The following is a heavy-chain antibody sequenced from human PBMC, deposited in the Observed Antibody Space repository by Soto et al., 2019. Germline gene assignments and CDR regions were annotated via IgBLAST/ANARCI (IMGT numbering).Heavy chain of an antibody. CDR3: ARRSSGWYFDY. V-gene: IGHV3-23*01. Sequence: EVQLLESGGGLVQPGGSLRLSCAASGFTFSSYAMNCVRQATGKGLEWVSVISGSGGSTYYADSVKSGFTISRDNSKNTLYLQMNSLRAEDTAVYYCARRSSGWYFDYWGQGTLVTVSS. CDR1: GFTFSSYA. J-gene: IGHJ4*02. D-gene: IGHD6-19*01. CDR2: ISGSGGST.